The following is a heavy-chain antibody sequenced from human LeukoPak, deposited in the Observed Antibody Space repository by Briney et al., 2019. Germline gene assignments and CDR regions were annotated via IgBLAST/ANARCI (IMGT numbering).Heavy chain of an antibody. CDR3: AREWSGSSQLNYYYYYYMDV. D-gene: IGHD3-10*01. V-gene: IGHV3-30*03. J-gene: IGHJ6*03. CDR1: GFTFSSYG. CDR2: ISYDGSNK. Sequence: GRSLRLSCAASGFTFSSYGMHWVRQAPGKGLEWVAVISYDGSNKYYADSVKGRFTISRDNSKNTLYLQMNSLRAEDTAVYYCAREWSGSSQLNYYYYYYMDVWGKGTTVTVSS.